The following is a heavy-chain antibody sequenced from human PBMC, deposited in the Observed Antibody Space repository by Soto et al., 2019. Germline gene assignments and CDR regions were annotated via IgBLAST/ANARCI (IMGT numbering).Heavy chain of an antibody. CDR3: ANGAVIAGTTKDRYFQH. CDR2: ISYDGSNK. D-gene: IGHD6-13*01. CDR1: GFTFSSYG. J-gene: IGHJ1*01. V-gene: IGHV3-30*18. Sequence: GGSLRLSCAASGFTFSSYGMHWVRQAPGKGLEWVAVISYDGSNKYYADSVKGRFTISRDNSKNTLYLQMNSLRAEDTAVYYCANGAVIAGTTKDRYFQHWGQGTLVTVSS.